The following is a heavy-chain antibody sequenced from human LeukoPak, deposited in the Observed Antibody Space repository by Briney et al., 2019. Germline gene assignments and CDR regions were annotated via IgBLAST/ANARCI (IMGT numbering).Heavy chain of an antibody. CDR1: GFAFSSFW. V-gene: IGHV3-74*01. Sequence: GGSLRLYCAASGFAFSSFWMHWVRQAPGKGLLCVSRVNGDGSSTTYADSVKCRFTISRDSAKNTVYLQMNSLRAEDTAVYYCARPQHGDLYAFDIWGHGTMVTVSS. D-gene: IGHD4-17*01. CDR2: VNGDGSST. CDR3: ARPQHGDLYAFDI. J-gene: IGHJ3*02.